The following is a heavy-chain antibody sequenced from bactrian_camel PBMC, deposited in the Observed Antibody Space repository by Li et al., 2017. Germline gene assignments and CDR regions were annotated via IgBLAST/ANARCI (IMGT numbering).Heavy chain of an antibody. J-gene: IGHJ4*01. D-gene: IGHD4*01. CDR2: IDSFLEE. CDR1: GDTYSPFC. V-gene: IGHV3S53*01. Sequence: HVQLVESGGGSVQAGGSLRLSCAASGDTYSPFCMGWFRQAPGKEREGVAAIDSFLEESYADFVKGRSTISRSDDRKMMFLQMDNLEPEDTGMYVCAVRGAGRCLAKRPETDFENLCQGTQVTVS.